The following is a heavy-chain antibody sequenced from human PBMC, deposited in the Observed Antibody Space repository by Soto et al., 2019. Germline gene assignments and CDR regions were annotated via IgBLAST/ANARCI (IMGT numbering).Heavy chain of an antibody. V-gene: IGHV1-18*01. Sequence: QAQLVQSGAEVKRPGASVKVSCRASGYNFTNYGVSWARQAPGQGLEWLGWISPHSGSTNYPQKFQGRVTMTTEPSTSTAYMELRNLSSDDSAVYYCARDDDDSGGHHLYYYYALDVWGQGTTVTVSS. CDR1: GYNFTNYG. CDR3: ARDDDDSGGHHLYYYYALDV. D-gene: IGHD3-22*01. J-gene: IGHJ6*02. CDR2: ISPHSGST.